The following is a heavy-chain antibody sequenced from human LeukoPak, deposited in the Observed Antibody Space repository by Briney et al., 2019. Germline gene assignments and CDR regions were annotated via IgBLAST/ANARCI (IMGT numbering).Heavy chain of an antibody. CDR3: AADVRTTYYYDSSAVGI. Sequence: GASVKVSCKASGFTFTSSAMQWVRQARGQRLEWIGWIVVGSGNTNYAQKFQERVTITRDMSTSTAYMELSSLRSEDTAVYYCAADVRTTYYYDSSAVGIWGQGTMVTVSS. CDR1: GFTFTSSA. V-gene: IGHV1-58*02. CDR2: IVVGSGNT. J-gene: IGHJ3*02. D-gene: IGHD3-22*01.